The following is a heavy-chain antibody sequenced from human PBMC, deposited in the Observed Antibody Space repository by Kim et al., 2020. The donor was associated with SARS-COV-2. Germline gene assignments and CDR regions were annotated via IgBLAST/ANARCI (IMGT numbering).Heavy chain of an antibody. Sequence: SVKVSCKASGGTFSSYAISWVRQAPGQGLEWMGGIIPIFGTANYAQKFQGRVTITADESTSTAYMELSSLRSEDTAVYYCARDRRRDGYNSVYNWFDPWGQGTLVTVSS. CDR2: IIPIFGTA. V-gene: IGHV1-69*13. CDR3: ARDRRRDGYNSVYNWFDP. J-gene: IGHJ5*02. D-gene: IGHD5-12*01. CDR1: GGTFSSYA.